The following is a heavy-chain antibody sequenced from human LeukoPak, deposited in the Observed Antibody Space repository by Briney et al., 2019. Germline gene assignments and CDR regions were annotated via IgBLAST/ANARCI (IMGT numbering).Heavy chain of an antibody. CDR3: AGDRRVAAAGTYYYYYMDV. V-gene: IGHV4-61*01. D-gene: IGHD6-13*01. CDR2: IYYSGNT. J-gene: IGHJ6*03. CDR1: GGSISSSSYY. Sequence: SETLSLTCTVSGGSISSSSYYWGWIRQPPGKGLEWIGYIYYSGNTNYNPSLKSRVSISVDTSKNQFSLKLNSVTAADTAVYYCAGDRRVAAAGTYYYYYMDVWGKGTTVTISS.